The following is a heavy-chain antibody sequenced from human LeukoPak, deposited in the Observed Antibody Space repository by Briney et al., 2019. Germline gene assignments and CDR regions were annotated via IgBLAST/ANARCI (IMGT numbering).Heavy chain of an antibody. Sequence: PGGSLRLSCAASGFTFSSYAKHWVRQAPGKGLEWVAVISYDGSNKYYADSVKGRFTISRDNARNSLYLQMFSLRVEDTAVYYCAREQTRGGDLDYWGQGAQITVSS. V-gene: IGHV3-30*04. CDR1: GFTFSSYA. J-gene: IGHJ4*02. CDR3: AREQTRGGDLDY. CDR2: ISYDGSNK. D-gene: IGHD2-21*02.